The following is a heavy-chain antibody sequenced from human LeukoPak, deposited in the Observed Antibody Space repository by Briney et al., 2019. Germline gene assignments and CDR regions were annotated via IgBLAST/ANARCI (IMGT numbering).Heavy chain of an antibody. Sequence: PSETLSLTCAVYGGSFSGYYWSWIRQPPGKGLEWIGEINHSGSTNYNPSLKSRVTISVDTSKNQSSLKLSSVTAADTAVYYCARGRLYLDYWGQGTLVTVSS. V-gene: IGHV4-34*01. CDR3: ARGRLYLDY. J-gene: IGHJ4*02. D-gene: IGHD5-12*01. CDR2: INHSGST. CDR1: GGSFSGYY.